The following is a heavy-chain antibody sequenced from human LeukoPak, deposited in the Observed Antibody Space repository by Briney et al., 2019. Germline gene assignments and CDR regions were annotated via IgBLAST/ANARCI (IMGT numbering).Heavy chain of an antibody. J-gene: IGHJ3*02. CDR3: ASWGGKGYSYGYYAFDI. CDR2: IIPILGIA. V-gene: IGHV1-69*02. D-gene: IGHD5-18*01. CDR1: GYTFTSYY. Sequence: ASVKVSCKASGYTFTSYYTHWVRQAPGQGLEWMGRIIPILGIANYAQKFQGRVTITADKSTSTAYMELSSLRSEDTAVYYCASWGGKGYSYGYYAFDIWGQGTMVTVSS.